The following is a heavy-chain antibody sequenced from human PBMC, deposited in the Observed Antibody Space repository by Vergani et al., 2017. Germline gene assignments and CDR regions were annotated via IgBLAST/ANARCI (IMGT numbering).Heavy chain of an antibody. Sequence: QVQLVQSGAEVKKPGSSVKVSCKASGGTFSSYTISWVRQAPGQGLEWMGRIIPILGIANYAQKFQGRVTITADKSTITAYMALSSLRSEDTAVYYCARGPDYFDYWGQGTLVTVSS. CDR1: GGTFSSYT. V-gene: IGHV1-69*02. J-gene: IGHJ4*02. CDR2: IIPILGIA. CDR3: ARGPDYFDY.